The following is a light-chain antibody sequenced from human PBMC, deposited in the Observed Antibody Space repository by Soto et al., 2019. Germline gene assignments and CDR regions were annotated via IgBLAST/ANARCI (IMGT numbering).Light chain of an antibody. CDR1: SSDVGGYNS. J-gene: IGLJ2*01. CDR2: DVT. V-gene: IGLV2-14*01. Sequence: QSALTQPASVSGSPGQSITISCTGTSSDVGGYNSVSWYQQHPGKAPKLMIYDVTNRPSGVSNRFSGSKSGNTASLTISGLQAEDEADDYCNSYTSSNTPVVFGGGTKLTVL. CDR3: NSYTSSNTPVV.